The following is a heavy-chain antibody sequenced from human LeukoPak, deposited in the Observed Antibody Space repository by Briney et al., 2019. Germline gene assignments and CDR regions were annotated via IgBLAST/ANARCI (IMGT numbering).Heavy chain of an antibody. V-gene: IGHV1-18*01. CDR2: SSAYNGTT. J-gene: IGHJ4*02. Sequence: APGKVSGKASGYTFTSYGISSVRQAPGHGGRGWGWSSAYNGTTNYAQKLQGRVTMTTDTSTSTAYMELSSLRSEDTAVYYCTRTDSSGWVFDYWGQGTLVTVSS. D-gene: IGHD3-22*01. CDR1: GYTFTSYG. CDR3: TRTDSSGWVFDY.